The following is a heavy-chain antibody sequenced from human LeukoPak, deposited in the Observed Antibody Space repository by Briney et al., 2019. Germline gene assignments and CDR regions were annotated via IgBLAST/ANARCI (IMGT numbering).Heavy chain of an antibody. CDR1: GDSISSGGSY. Sequence: SETLSLTCTVSGDSISSGGSYWSWIRQHPGKGLEWIGYIYYSGSTYYNPSLKSRVTISVDTSQNQFSLKLNSVTAADTAVYYCARDNRNSGLYYFDCWGQGTLVTVSS. V-gene: IGHV4-31*03. J-gene: IGHJ4*02. CDR3: ARDNRNSGLYYFDC. D-gene: IGHD5-12*01. CDR2: IYYSGST.